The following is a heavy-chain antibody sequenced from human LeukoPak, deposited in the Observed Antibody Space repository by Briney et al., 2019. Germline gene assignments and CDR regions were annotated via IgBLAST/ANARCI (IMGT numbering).Heavy chain of an antibody. CDR3: AKGYCRGNSCYDDRGAFDY. D-gene: IGHD2-2*01. Sequence: SETLSLTCPVSGYSISSGNYWGWIRLPPGKGLQWIGSIYHSDSTYYNPSLKSRVTISVDTSKNQFSLKLSSVTAADTAVYYCAKGYCRGNSCYDDRGAFDYWGQGTLVTVSS. CDR1: GYSISSGNY. V-gene: IGHV4-38-2*02. J-gene: IGHJ4*02. CDR2: IYHSDST.